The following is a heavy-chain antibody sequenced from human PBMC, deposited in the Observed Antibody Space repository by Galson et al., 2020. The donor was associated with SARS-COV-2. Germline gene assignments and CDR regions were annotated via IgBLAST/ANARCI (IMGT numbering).Heavy chain of an antibody. J-gene: IGHJ5*02. V-gene: IGHV1-2*02. D-gene: IGHD3-10*01. CDR3: ARDSMVRGVPNYFDP. CDR1: GYTFTGYY. Sequence: ASVKVSCKASGYTFTGYYMHWVRQAPGQGLEWMGWINPNSGGTNYAQKVQGRVTVTRDTSISTVYMELSSLRSDDTAVYYCARDSMVRGVPNYFDPWGQGTLVTVSS. CDR2: INPNSGGT.